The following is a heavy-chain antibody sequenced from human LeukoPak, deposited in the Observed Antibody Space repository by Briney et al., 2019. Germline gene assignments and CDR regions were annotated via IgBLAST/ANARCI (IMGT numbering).Heavy chain of an antibody. D-gene: IGHD5-12*01. CDR1: GFTFSNHA. V-gene: IGHV3-23*01. J-gene: IGHJ6*03. CDR2: VSSSGGGT. CDR3: ARVGPIVATDYYYYMDV. Sequence: GGSLRLSCAASGFTFSNHAMSWVRQAPGKGLEWVSSVSSSGGGTYYADSVKGRFTISRDNAKNSLYLQMNSLRAEDTAVYYCARVGPIVATDYYYYMDVWGKGTTVTVSS.